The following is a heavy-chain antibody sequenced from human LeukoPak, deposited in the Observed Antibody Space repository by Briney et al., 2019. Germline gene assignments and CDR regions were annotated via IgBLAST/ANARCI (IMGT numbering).Heavy chain of an antibody. Sequence: GGSLRLSCAASGFTVSSNYMSWVRQAPGKGLEWVSVIYSGGSTYYADSVKGRFTISRDNSKNTLYLQMNSLRADDTAVYYCAREENGDYYYWGQGTLVTVSS. D-gene: IGHD4-17*01. CDR3: AREENGDYYY. CDR1: GFTVSSNY. CDR2: IYSGGST. J-gene: IGHJ4*02. V-gene: IGHV3-66*01.